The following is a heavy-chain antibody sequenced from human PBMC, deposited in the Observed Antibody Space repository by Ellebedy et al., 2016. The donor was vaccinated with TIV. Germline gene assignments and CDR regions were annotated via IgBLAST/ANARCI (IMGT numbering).Heavy chain of an antibody. CDR3: ARRVESGNPGSYYFDY. V-gene: IGHV4-39*01. D-gene: IGHD4-23*01. CDR2: IYYSGST. Sequence: MPGGSLRLSCTVSGGSISSSSYYWGWIRQPPGKGLEWIGSIYYSGSTYYNPSLKSRVTISVDTSKNQFSLKLSSVTAADTAVYYCARRVESGNPGSYYFDYWGQGTLVTVSS. CDR1: GGSISSSSYY. J-gene: IGHJ4*02.